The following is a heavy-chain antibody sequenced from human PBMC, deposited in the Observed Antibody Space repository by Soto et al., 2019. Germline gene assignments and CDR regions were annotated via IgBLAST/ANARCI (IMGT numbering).Heavy chain of an antibody. Sequence: EVQLVESGGGLVQPGGSLRLSCAASGFTFSSYAMHWVRQAPGKGLEYVSAISSNGGSTYYANSVKGRFTISRDNSKNTLYLQMGSLRAEDMAVYYCARVKGGNWKYYYYMDVWGKGTTVTVSS. V-gene: IGHV3-64*01. CDR3: ARVKGGNWKYYYYMDV. D-gene: IGHD1-1*01. CDR1: GFTFSSYA. J-gene: IGHJ6*03. CDR2: ISSNGGST.